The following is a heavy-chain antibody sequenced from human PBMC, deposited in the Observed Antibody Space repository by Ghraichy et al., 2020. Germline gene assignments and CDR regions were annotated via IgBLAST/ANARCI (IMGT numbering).Heavy chain of an antibody. J-gene: IGHJ4*02. CDR3: ARDYKGGVDH. D-gene: IGHD3-16*01. CDR2: INTDETTT. CDR1: GFTFSSYW. V-gene: IGHV3-74*01. Sequence: GGSLRLSCAASGFTFSSYWMNWVRQVPGKGLVWVSRINTDETTTIYADSLKGRFTISRDNAKSTLYLQMNSLRDEDTAVYYCARDYKGGVDHWGQGTLVTVSS.